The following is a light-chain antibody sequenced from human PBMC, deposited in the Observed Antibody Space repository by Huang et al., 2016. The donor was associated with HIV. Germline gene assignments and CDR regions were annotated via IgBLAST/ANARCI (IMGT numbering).Light chain of an antibody. V-gene: IGKV3-11*01. CDR2: DSF. J-gene: IGKJ4*01. CDR1: QNSNNY. Sequence: DIVLTQSPATLSLSPGQRATLSCRDSQNSNNYLVWYQQKPGQAPRLLIYDSFNRATGIPARFSGSVSGTDFPLTINTLEPEDFAVYYCQQRGAWPLTFGGGTKVEIK. CDR3: QQRGAWPLT.